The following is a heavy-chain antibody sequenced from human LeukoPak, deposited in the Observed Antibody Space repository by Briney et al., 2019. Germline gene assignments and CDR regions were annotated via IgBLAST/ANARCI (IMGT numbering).Heavy chain of an antibody. CDR2: IYYSGST. CDR3: ARHADPLALGSSSWSYFDY. D-gene: IGHD6-13*01. V-gene: IGHV4-59*08. J-gene: IGHJ4*02. Sequence: SETLSLTCTVSGGSISSYYWSWIRQPPGKGLEWIGYIYYSGSTNYNPSLKSRVTISVDTSKNLFSLRLSSVTAADTAVYYCARHADPLALGSSSWSYFDYWGQGTLVTVSS. CDR1: GGSISSYY.